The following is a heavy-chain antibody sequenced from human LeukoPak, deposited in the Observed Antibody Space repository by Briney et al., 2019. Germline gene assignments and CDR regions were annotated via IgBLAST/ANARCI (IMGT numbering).Heavy chain of an antibody. CDR3: ARSWYYDSSGYYQNDY. Sequence: SVKVSCKASGGTFSSYAISWVRLAPGQGREWMGGIIPIFGTANYAQKFQGRVTITADESTSTAYMELSSLRSEDTAVYYCARSWYYDSSGYYQNDYWGQGTLVTVSS. D-gene: IGHD3-22*01. J-gene: IGHJ4*02. CDR1: GGTFSSYA. CDR2: IIPIFGTA. V-gene: IGHV1-69*01.